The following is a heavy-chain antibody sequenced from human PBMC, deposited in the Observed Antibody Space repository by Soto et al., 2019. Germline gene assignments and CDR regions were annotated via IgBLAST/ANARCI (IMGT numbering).Heavy chain of an antibody. Sequence: VGSLRLSCAASGFTFSTNAMSRVRQAPGMGLEFVSLISGSGNTIYYADSVKGRFTISRGNSKNTVSLQMNSLRAEDTAVYYCAKVGYDTYGYYLRSLDYWGQGTLVTVSS. V-gene: IGHV3-23*01. CDR2: ISGSGNTI. J-gene: IGHJ4*02. CDR1: GFTFSTNA. D-gene: IGHD3-3*01. CDR3: AKVGYDTYGYYLRSLDY.